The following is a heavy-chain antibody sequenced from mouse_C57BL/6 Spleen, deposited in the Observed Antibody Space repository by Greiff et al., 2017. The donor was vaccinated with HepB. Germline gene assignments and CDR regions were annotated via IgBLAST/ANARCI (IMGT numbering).Heavy chain of an antibody. CDR3: ARSSYGSRLGLYYFDY. CDR2: IHPNSGST. J-gene: IGHJ2*01. D-gene: IGHD1-1*01. Sequence: QVQLKQPGAELVKPGASVKLSCKASGYTFTSYWMHWVKQRPGQGLEWIGMIHPNSGSTNYNEKFKSKATLTVDKSSSTAYRQLSSLTSEDSAVYYCARSSYGSRLGLYYFDYWGQGTTLTVSS. V-gene: IGHV1-64*01. CDR1: GYTFTSYW.